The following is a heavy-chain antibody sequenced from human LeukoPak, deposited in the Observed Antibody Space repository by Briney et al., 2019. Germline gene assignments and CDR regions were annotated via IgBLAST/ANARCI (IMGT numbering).Heavy chain of an antibody. D-gene: IGHD3-9*01. CDR3: ARGGYFDWLFDY. CDR2: INHSGTT. J-gene: IGHJ4*02. Sequence: PSETLSLTCAVYGGSFSGYYWSWIRQPPGKGLEWIGEINHSGTTNYNPSLKSRVTMSVDTSKSQFSLKLSSVTAADTAVYYCARGGYFDWLFDYWGQGTLVTVSS. CDR1: GGSFSGYY. V-gene: IGHV4-34*01.